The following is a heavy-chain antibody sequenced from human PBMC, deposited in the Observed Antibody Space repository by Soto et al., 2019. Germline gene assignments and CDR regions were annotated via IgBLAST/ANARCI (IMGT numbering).Heavy chain of an antibody. CDR3: ASGASRWYPYFFDS. Sequence: AQVVQSGAEVRQPGSSVKLSCKASEGTFNSYAIAWVRQAPGQGLEWMGGIIPYYNTLNYAQKFQDRVTITADDSTNTVYMELSSLRSDATAVYFCASGASRWYPYFFDSWAQGTLVTVSS. CDR1: EGTFNSYA. J-gene: IGHJ4*02. V-gene: IGHV1-69*01. CDR2: IIPYYNTL. D-gene: IGHD6-13*01.